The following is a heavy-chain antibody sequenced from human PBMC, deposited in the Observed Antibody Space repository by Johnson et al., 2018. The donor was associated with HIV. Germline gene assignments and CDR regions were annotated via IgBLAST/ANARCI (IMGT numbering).Heavy chain of an antibody. V-gene: IGHV3-9*01. J-gene: IGHJ3*02. CDR3: AKDILVGAMGGAFDI. CDR1: GFTFDDYA. D-gene: IGHD1-26*01. Sequence: VRLVESGGGLVQPGRSLRLSCAASGFTFDDYAMHWVRQAPGKGLEWVSGISWNSGSIGYADSVKGRFTISRDNAKNSLYLQMNSLRAEDTALYYCAKDILVGAMGGAFDIWGQGTMVTVSS. CDR2: ISWNSGSI.